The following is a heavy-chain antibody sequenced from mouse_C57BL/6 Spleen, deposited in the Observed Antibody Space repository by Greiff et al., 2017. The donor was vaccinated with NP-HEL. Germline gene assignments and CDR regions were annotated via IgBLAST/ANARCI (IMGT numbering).Heavy chain of an antibody. CDR2: IYPYNGVS. D-gene: IGHD4-1*01. CDR1: GYSFTGYY. J-gene: IGHJ3*01. V-gene: IGHV1-31*01. Sequence: VQLKESGPELVQPGASVKISCKASGYSFTGYYMHWVKQSHGNILDWIGYIYPYNGVSSYNQKFKGKATLTVNKSSSTAYIVLRSLTAEDSAFFYCASETGTAWFAYWGQGTLVTVSA. CDR3: ASETGTAWFAY.